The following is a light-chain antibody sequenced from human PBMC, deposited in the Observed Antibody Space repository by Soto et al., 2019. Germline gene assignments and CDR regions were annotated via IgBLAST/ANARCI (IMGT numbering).Light chain of an antibody. Sequence: QSVLTQPPSASGAPGLRVTPSCFGSSSNIGINPVNWDQQHPGPPPKPLNYTTNQRPSGLPDRFSGSKSGTSASRAISGLQSEDDADYYCAAWDDSLDGPVCGGGTTVTVL. CDR1: SSNIGINP. CDR3: AAWDDSLDGPV. CDR2: TTN. J-gene: IGLJ2*01. V-gene: IGLV1-44*01.